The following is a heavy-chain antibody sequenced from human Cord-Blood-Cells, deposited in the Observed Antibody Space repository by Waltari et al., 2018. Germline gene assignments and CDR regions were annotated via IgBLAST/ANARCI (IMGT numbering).Heavy chain of an antibody. V-gene: IGHV3-33*01. CDR2: IWYDGSNK. Sequence: QVQLVASGGGVVQPGRSLRLSCAESGFTFSSYGMHWVRQAPGKGLEWVAVIWYDGSNKYYADSVKGRFTIYRDNSKNTLYLQMNSLRAEDTAVYYCARDPVDTAMVTLGYFDYWGQGTLVTVSS. CDR1: GFTFSSYG. CDR3: ARDPVDTAMVTLGYFDY. D-gene: IGHD5-18*01. J-gene: IGHJ4*02.